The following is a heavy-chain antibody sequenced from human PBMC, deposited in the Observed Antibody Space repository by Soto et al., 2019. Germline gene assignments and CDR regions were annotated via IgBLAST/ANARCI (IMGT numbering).Heavy chain of an antibody. CDR2: INPSGGST. V-gene: IGHV1-46*03. CDR3: ARDSQVSSGGGYYYMDV. CDR1: GYTFTSYY. D-gene: IGHD3-16*01. J-gene: IGHJ6*03. Sequence: QVQLVQSGAEVKKPGASVKVSCKASGYTFTSYYMHWVRQAPGQGLEWMGIINPSGGSTSYAQKCRGRATMTGDPPTRTVYREWSAVRCENTAVYYCARDSQVSSGGGYYYMDVGGKGTTVTVSS.